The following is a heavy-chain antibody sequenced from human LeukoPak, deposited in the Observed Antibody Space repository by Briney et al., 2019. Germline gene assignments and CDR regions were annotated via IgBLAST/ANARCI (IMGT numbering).Heavy chain of an antibody. CDR2: ISAYNGNT. CDR3: ARESGTFTIFGVVPRLKRWWFDP. D-gene: IGHD3-3*01. Sequence: ASVKVSCKASGYTFTSYGIGWVRQAPGQGLEWMGWISAYNGNTNYAQKLQGRVTMTTDTSTSTAYMELRSLRSDDTAVYYCARESGTFTIFGVVPRLKRWWFDPWGQGTLVTVSS. J-gene: IGHJ5*02. V-gene: IGHV1-18*01. CDR1: GYTFTSYG.